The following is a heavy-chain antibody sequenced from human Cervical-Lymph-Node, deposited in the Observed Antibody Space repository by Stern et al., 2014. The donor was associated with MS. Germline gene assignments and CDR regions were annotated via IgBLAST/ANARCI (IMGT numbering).Heavy chain of an antibody. D-gene: IGHD2-2*01. CDR3: ARVADIVVVPADNGMDV. J-gene: IGHJ6*02. CDR2: IIPMFGIA. Sequence: DQLVESGAEVKKPGSSVKVSCKASGGTFSSYTISGVRQAPGQGLEWMGRIIPMFGIANYAQKFQGRVTITADKSTTTVYMELSSLRSEDTAVYYCARVADIVVVPADNGMDVWDQGTTVTVSS. CDR1: GGTFSSYT. V-gene: IGHV1-69*04.